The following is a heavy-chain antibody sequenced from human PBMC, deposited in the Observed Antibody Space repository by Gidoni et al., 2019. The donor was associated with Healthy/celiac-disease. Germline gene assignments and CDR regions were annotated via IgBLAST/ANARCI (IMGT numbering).Heavy chain of an antibody. V-gene: IGHV3-66*01. J-gene: IGHJ4*02. D-gene: IGHD5-12*01. CDR2: IYSGGST. CDR3: ARDYQPGYSGYDEGYFDY. Sequence: EVQLVESGGGLVQPGGSLRLSCAASGFTVSSNYMSWVRQAPGKGLEWVSVIYSGGSTYYADSVKGRFTISRDNSKNTLYLQMNSLRAEDTAVYYCARDYQPGYSGYDEGYFDYWGQGTLVTVSS. CDR1: GFTVSSNY.